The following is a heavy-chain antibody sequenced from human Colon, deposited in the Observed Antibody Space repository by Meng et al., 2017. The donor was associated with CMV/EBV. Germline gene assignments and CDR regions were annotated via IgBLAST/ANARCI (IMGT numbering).Heavy chain of an antibody. CDR2: ISYSGST. CDR3: ARDTSRYCDSASCYRGFDY. CDR1: GGSTSSYY. Sequence: SETLSLTCTVSGGSTSSYYWSWIRQPPGRGLEWIGYISYSGSTNYSPSLESRVTISIDTSKNQFSLQLTSVTTADTAVYYCARDTSRYCDSASCYRGFDYWGQGTLVTVSS. V-gene: IGHV4-59*13. D-gene: IGHD2-2*02. J-gene: IGHJ4*02.